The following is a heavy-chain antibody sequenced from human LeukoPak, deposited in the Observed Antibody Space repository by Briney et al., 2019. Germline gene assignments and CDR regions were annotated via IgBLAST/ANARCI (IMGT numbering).Heavy chain of an antibody. D-gene: IGHD2-15*01. CDR1: GFTFSSYW. CDR3: ARHEDIVDVVAATD. Sequence: GGSLRLSCAASGFTFSSYWMSWVRQAPGKGLEWVANIKQDGSKKYYVDSVKGPFTISRDNAKDLLYLQMNGLRAEDTAVYYCARHEDIVDVVAATDWGQGTLVTVSS. J-gene: IGHJ4*02. CDR2: IKQDGSKK. V-gene: IGHV3-7*01.